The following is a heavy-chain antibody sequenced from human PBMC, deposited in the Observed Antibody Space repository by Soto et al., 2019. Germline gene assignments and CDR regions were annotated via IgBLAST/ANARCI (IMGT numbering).Heavy chain of an antibody. CDR1: GDSVSSNSAA. CDR2: TYYRSKWYN. D-gene: IGHD3-9*01. Sequence: PSQTLSLTCAISGDSVSSNSAAWNWIRQSPSRGLEWLGRTYYRSKWYNDYAVSVKSRITINPDTSKNQFSLQLNSVTPEDTAVYYCARELRYFDWLLFDGMDVWGQGTTVTVSS. J-gene: IGHJ6*02. V-gene: IGHV6-1*01. CDR3: ARELRYFDWLLFDGMDV.